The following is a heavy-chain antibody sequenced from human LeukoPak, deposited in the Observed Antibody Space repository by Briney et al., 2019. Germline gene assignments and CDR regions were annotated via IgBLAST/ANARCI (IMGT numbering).Heavy chain of an antibody. CDR1: GGSISSYY. V-gene: IGHV4-59*01. CDR2: IYYSGST. D-gene: IGHD2-2*01. CDR3: ARDSLRGTSRYSGYYFDY. Sequence: SETLSLTCTVSGGSISSYYWSWIRPPPGKGLEWIGYIYYSGSTNYNPSLKSRVTISVDTSKNQFSLKLSSVTAADTAVYYCARDSLRGTSRYSGYYFDYWGQGTLVTVSS. J-gene: IGHJ4*02.